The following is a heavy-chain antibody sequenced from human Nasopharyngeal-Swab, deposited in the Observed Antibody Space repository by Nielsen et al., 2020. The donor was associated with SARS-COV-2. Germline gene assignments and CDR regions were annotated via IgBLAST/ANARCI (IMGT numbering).Heavy chain of an antibody. Sequence: ESLKISCAASGFTFPSYAMNWVRQAPGKGLEWVSGMSGTGDNTYYADSVKGRFTISRDSSKNTLYLQMNSLRAEDTAVYYCAKDSGAGFCDGGSCFPTNHWGQGTRVTVSS. J-gene: IGHJ5*02. CDR2: MSGTGDNT. CDR3: AKDSGAGFCDGGSCFPTNH. D-gene: IGHD2-15*01. V-gene: IGHV3-23*01. CDR1: GFTFPSYA.